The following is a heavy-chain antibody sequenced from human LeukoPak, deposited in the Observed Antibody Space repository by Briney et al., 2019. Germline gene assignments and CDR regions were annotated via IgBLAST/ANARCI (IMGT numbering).Heavy chain of an antibody. CDR2: INHSGST. Sequence: SETLSLTCAVYGGSFSGYYWSWIRQPPGRGLEWIGEINHSGSTNYNPSLKSRVTISVDTSKNQFSLKLTSVTAADTAVYYCASGFRRWLHFPFDYWGQGTLVTVSS. CDR1: GGSFSGYY. V-gene: IGHV4-34*01. CDR3: ASGFRRWLHFPFDY. J-gene: IGHJ4*02. D-gene: IGHD5-24*01.